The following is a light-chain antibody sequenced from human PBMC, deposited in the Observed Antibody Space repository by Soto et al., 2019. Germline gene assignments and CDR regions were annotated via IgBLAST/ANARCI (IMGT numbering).Light chain of an antibody. CDR2: EVS. CDR3: SSYTSSSTLV. Sequence: QSALTQPASVSASPGQSITISCAGTSSDVGGWPHVSWYQQPPGKAPNLVMYEVSNRPSGVSSRFSGSKSGSTASLTISGLQAEDEADYYCSSYTSSSTLVFGGGTKVTVL. V-gene: IGLV2-14*01. CDR1: SSDVGGWPH. J-gene: IGLJ2*01.